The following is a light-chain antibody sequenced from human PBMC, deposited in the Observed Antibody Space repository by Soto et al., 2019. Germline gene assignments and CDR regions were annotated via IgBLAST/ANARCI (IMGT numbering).Light chain of an antibody. V-gene: IGKV3-11*01. CDR1: QSIGNY. CDR2: PTS. Sequence: EIVVTQYKDNLSVSPGERTTLSCMASQSIGNYLAWYQQKPGQAPRLLIYPTSTRATGIPARFSGSGSGTDFTLTISSLQPEDFAVYYCQHRSSWPFTFGPGTKVDI. J-gene: IGKJ3*01. CDR3: QHRSSWPFT.